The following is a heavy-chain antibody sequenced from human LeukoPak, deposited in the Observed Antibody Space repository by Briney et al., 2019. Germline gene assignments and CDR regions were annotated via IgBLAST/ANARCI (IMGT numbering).Heavy chain of an antibody. CDR3: ASRSMVRGVIIDSDYYYGMDV. V-gene: IGHV3-21*01. CDR2: ISSSSSYI. D-gene: IGHD3-10*01. CDR1: GFTFSSYS. Sequence: GGSLRLSCAASGFTFSSYSMNWVRQAPGKGLEWVSSISSSSSYIYYADSVKGRFTISRDNAKNSLYLQMNSLRAEDTAVYYCASRSMVRGVIIDSDYYYGMDVWGQGTTVTVSS. J-gene: IGHJ6*02.